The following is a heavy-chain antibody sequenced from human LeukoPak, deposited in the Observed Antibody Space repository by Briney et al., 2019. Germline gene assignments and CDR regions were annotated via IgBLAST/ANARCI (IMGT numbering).Heavy chain of an antibody. D-gene: IGHD6-13*01. CDR1: GFTFSSYS. CDR3: AKDRAGGWAAAHDY. J-gene: IGHJ4*02. Sequence: GGSLRLSCAASGFTFSSYSMNWVRQAPGKGLEWVSSISSSSSYIYYADSVKGRFTISRDNAKNSLYLQMNSLRAEDTAVYYCAKDRAGGWAAAHDYWGQGTLVTVSS. V-gene: IGHV3-21*01. CDR2: ISSSSSYI.